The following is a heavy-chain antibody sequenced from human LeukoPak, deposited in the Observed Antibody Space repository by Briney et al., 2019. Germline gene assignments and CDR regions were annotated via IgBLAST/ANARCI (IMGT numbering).Heavy chain of an antibody. Sequence: GESLKISCKASGYIFISYWIGWVRQLPGKGLEWLGIIYPGDSDTRYSPSFQGQVNISADKSISTAYRQWSSLKASDTAMYYCARPTFAYCSGGSCYGFGWFDPWGQGTLVTVSS. CDR3: ARPTFAYCSGGSCYGFGWFDP. V-gene: IGHV5-51*01. CDR1: GYIFISYW. J-gene: IGHJ5*02. CDR2: IYPGDSDT. D-gene: IGHD2-15*01.